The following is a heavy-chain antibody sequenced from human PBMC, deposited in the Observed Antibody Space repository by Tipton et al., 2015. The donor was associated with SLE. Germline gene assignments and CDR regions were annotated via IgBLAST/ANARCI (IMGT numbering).Heavy chain of an antibody. CDR1: GYSINRGYS. Sequence: TLSLTCNVSGYSINRGYSWGWIQQPPGKGLEWIGRIYHSGSTYYTPSLKSRATISVDTSKNQFSLKVRSVTAADTAVYYCARHRGYFTVSDYIDYWGQGALVTASS. CDR3: ARHRGYFTVSDYIDY. J-gene: IGHJ4*02. V-gene: IGHV4-38-2*02. CDR2: IYHSGST. D-gene: IGHD2-8*01.